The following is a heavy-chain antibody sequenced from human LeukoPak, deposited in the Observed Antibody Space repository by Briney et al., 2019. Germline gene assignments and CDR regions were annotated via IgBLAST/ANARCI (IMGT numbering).Heavy chain of an antibody. Sequence: ASVKVSCKASGYTFTSYGISWVRQAPGQGLEWMGWISAYNGNTKYAQKLQGRVTMTTDTSTSTAYMELRSLRSDDTAVYYCARERYSGSYLAFLDFQYWGQGTLVTVSS. CDR1: GYTFTSYG. J-gene: IGHJ4*02. CDR3: ARERYSGSYLAFLDFQY. V-gene: IGHV1-18*01. D-gene: IGHD1-26*01. CDR2: ISAYNGNT.